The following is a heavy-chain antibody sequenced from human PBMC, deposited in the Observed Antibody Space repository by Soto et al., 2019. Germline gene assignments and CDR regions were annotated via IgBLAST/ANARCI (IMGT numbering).Heavy chain of an antibody. CDR2: ISYDGSNK. V-gene: IGHV3-30-3*01. J-gene: IGHJ5*02. D-gene: IGHD6-19*01. CDR1: GFTFSSYA. Sequence: QVQLVESGGGVVQPGRSLRLSCAASGFTFSSYAMHWVRQAPGKGLEWVAVISYDGSNKYYADSVKGRFTISRDNSKNTLYLQMNSLRAEDTAVYYCAREGNEQWLPILPNWFDPWGQGTLVTVSS. CDR3: AREGNEQWLPILPNWFDP.